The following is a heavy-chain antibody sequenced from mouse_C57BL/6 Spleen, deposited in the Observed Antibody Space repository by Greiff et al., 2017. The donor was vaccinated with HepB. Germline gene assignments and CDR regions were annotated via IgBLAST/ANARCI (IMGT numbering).Heavy chain of an antibody. CDR3: TGWVYWYFDV. Sequence: EVKVEESGGGLVQPGGSMKLSCVASGFTFSNYWMNWVRQSPEKGLEWVAQIRLKSDNYATHYAESVKGRFTISRDDSKSSVYLQMNNLRAEDTGIYYCTGWVYWYFDVWGTGTTVTVSS. V-gene: IGHV6-3*01. CDR1: GFTFSNYW. J-gene: IGHJ1*03. CDR2: IRLKSDNYAT.